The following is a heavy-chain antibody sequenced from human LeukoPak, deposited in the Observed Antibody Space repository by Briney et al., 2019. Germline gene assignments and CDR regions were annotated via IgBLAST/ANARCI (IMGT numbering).Heavy chain of an antibody. V-gene: IGHV4-4*09. Sequence: PSETLSLTCTVSGGSISSDYWSWIRQRPGKGLGLVWYSYISGSTNYNPSLKSRVTISVDTSKNQFSLKLSSVTAADTAVCYCARHGTGYGGNSNYFDYWGQGTLVTVSS. J-gene: IGHJ4*02. CDR1: GGSISSDY. D-gene: IGHD4-23*01. CDR3: ARHGTGYGGNSNYFDY. CDR2: SYISGST.